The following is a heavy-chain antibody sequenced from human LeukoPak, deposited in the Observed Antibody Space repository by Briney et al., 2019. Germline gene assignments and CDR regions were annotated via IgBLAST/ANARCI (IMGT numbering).Heavy chain of an antibody. J-gene: IGHJ4*02. CDR1: GFTFSSYG. CDR2: ISDSTSSK. D-gene: IGHD3-22*01. V-gene: IGHV3-48*02. Sequence: GRSLRLSCAAPGFTFSSYGMNWVRQAPGKGLEWVSYISDSTSSKYYADSVKGRFTISRDNAKNSLYLQMNSLRDEDTAVYYCARDPYYYDSSGYHSTDYWGQGTLVTVSS. CDR3: ARDPYYYDSSGYHSTDY.